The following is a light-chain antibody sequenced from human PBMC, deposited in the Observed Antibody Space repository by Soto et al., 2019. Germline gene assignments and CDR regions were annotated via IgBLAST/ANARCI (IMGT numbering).Light chain of an antibody. Sequence: EIVLRQPPSTACLFPGERVTLSCRASQSVSNSLAWSQQKPGQPPRLLIYDVSNRATGIPARFSGSGSGTDFTLTISRLEPEDFAVYYCQQYGSSGTFGQGTKVDIK. V-gene: IGKV3-11*01. CDR1: QSVSNS. CDR3: QQYGSSGT. CDR2: DVS. J-gene: IGKJ1*01.